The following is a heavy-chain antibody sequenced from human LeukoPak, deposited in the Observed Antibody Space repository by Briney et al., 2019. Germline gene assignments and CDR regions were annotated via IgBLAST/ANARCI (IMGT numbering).Heavy chain of an antibody. J-gene: IGHJ4*02. Sequence: SEPLSLTCTVSGGSISRGDYYWSWIRQPPGKGLEWIGYIYYSGRTSYHPSLKNRVTISVDTPKNQFSLKLSSVTPAYTSRFYGARETLDTARGGSGYGGQGTLVTVSS. CDR3: ARETLDTARGGSGY. CDR2: IYYSGRT. D-gene: IGHD5-18*01. V-gene: IGHV4-30-4*08. CDR1: GGSISRGDYY.